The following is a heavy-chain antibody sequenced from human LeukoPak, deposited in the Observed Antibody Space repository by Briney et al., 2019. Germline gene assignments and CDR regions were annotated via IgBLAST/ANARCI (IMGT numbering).Heavy chain of an antibody. CDR3: AKGAGGFSYYNWFDP. Sequence: SETLSLTCTVSSGSISTSNYYWGWVRQPPGKALEWIGNIFYSGSTYYSPSLKSRVTISLYTSRNQFSLKLASVTAADTAIYYCAKGAGGFSYYNWFDPWGQGTLVTVSS. J-gene: IGHJ5*02. CDR2: IFYSGST. V-gene: IGHV4-39*07. D-gene: IGHD5-18*01. CDR1: SGSISTSNYY.